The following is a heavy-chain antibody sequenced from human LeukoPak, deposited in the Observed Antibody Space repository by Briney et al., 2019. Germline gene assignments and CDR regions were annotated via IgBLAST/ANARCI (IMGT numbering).Heavy chain of an antibody. J-gene: IGHJ6*02. V-gene: IGHV3-21*01. CDR1: GFTFGSFS. CDR3: ARDQPVQSYATMDV. CDR2: ISSSGTYI. D-gene: IGHD6-6*01. Sequence: GGSLRLSCAASGFTFGSFSMTWVRQAPGKGLEWVSSISSSGTYIYYADSVKGRFTISRDNSKNSLYLQMNSLRAEDTAVYYCARDQPVQSYATMDVWGQGTTVSVSS.